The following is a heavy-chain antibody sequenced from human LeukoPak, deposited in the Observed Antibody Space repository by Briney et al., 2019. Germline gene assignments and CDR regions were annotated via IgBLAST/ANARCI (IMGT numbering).Heavy chain of an antibody. CDR1: GGTFSNYA. D-gene: IGHD1-26*01. Sequence: GASVKVSCKTSGGTFSNYAISWVRQAPGQGLEWMGRIIPIFGTANYAQKFQGRVTVNADESTSTAYMELSSLRFEDTAVYYCARDEPHTVGAIDYWGQGTLVTVSS. V-gene: IGHV1-69*13. J-gene: IGHJ4*02. CDR2: IIPIFGTA. CDR3: ARDEPHTVGAIDY.